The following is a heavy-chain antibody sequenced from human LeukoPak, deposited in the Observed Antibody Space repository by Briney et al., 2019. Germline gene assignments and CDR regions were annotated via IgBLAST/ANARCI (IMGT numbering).Heavy chain of an antibody. D-gene: IGHD3-3*01. CDR3: ARDQARYDFWSGYIPYYYGMDV. CDR2: INPNSGGT. J-gene: IGHJ6*02. Sequence: ASVKVSCKASGYTFTGYYMHWVRQAPGQGLEWMGRINPNSGGTNYAQKFQGRVTMTRDTSTSTVYMELSSLRSEDTAVYYCARDQARYDFWSGYIPYYYGMDVWGQGTTVTVSS. CDR1: GYTFTGYY. V-gene: IGHV1-2*06.